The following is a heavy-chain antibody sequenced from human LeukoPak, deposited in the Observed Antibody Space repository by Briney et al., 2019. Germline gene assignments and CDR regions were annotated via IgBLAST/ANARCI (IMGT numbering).Heavy chain of an antibody. J-gene: IGHJ4*02. CDR2: ISAYNGNT. V-gene: IGHV1-18*01. CDR3: ARAHNYDILTGYSSYYFDY. D-gene: IGHD3-9*01. CDR1: GYTFTSYG. Sequence: ASVKVSCKAPGYTFTSYGISWVRQAPGQGLEWMGWISAYNGNTNYAQKLQGRVTMTTDTSTSTAYMELRSLRSDDTAVYYCARAHNYDILTGYSSYYFDYWGQGTLVTVSS.